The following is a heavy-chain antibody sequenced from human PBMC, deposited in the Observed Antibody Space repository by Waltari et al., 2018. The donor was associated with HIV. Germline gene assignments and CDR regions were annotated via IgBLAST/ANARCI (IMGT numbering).Heavy chain of an antibody. CDR3: TKGMYANEDYFGY. D-gene: IGHD2-8*01. J-gene: IGHJ4*02. CDR2: IDPAHAVT. CDR1: GYSFTTYW. V-gene: IGHV5-51*03. Sequence: EVQLVQSGAQVKKPGESLKISCKASGYSFTTYWIGWVRQLPGKGLQWMGIIDPAHAVTRCSPSFQRQVTISADKSISTAYLQWSSLQASDTAMYYCTKGMYANEDYFGYWGQGTLGTVSS.